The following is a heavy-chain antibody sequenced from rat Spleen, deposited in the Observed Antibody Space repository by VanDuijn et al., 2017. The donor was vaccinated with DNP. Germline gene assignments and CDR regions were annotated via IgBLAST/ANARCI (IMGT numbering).Heavy chain of an antibody. Sequence: QVQLKESGPGLVQSSQTLSLTCTVSGFSLTNYPVHWVRQPPGKGLEWIAAISSGENTYYNPALKSRLSISRDTSKSQVFLKMNSLQTEDTAIYFCTRVLYNGYQRHYWSFDFWGPGTMVTVSS. CDR1: GFSLTNYP. CDR2: ISSGENT. J-gene: IGHJ1*01. CDR3: TRVLYNGYQRHYWSFDF. D-gene: IGHD2-7*01. V-gene: IGHV2-6*01.